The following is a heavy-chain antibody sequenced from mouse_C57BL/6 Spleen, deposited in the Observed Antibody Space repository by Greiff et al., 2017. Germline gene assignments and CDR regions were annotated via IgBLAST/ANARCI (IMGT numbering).Heavy chain of an antibody. CDR1: GYTFTSYW. Sequence: FQLQQPGAELVKPGASVKLSCKASGYTFTSYWMHWVKQRPGRGLEWIGRIDPNSGGTKYNEKFKSKATLTVDKPSSTAYMQRSSLTSEDSAGYYCARYRNGYDAWGQGTLVTVSA. J-gene: IGHJ3*01. D-gene: IGHD2-2*01. CDR2: IDPNSGGT. V-gene: IGHV1-72*01. CDR3: ARYRNGYDA.